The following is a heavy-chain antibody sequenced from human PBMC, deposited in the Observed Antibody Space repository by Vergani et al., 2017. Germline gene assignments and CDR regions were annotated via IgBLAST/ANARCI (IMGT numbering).Heavy chain of an antibody. CDR3: ARDTGGYSYGFDY. CDR1: GFTFSSYS. J-gene: IGHJ4*02. CDR2: ISSSSSYI. D-gene: IGHD5-18*01. V-gene: IGHV3-21*01. Sequence: EVQLVESGGGLVKPGGSLRLSCAASGFTFSSYSMNWVRQAPGKGLEWVSSISSSSSYIYYADSVNGRFTISRDNAKNSLYLQMNSLRAEDTAVYYCARDTGGYSYGFDYWGQGTLVTVSS.